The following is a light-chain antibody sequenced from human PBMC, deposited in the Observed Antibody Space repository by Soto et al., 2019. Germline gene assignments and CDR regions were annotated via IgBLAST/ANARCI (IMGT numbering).Light chain of an antibody. Sequence: EIVMMQSPAPLSVSPGERATLSCRASQSVSSYLAWYQQKPSQAPRLLIYDASNRATGIPARFSGSGSGTDFTRTISSLEPEEFAVYYCQQRSNWPPEITFGQGTRLEIK. J-gene: IGKJ5*01. CDR2: DAS. CDR1: QSVSSY. V-gene: IGKV3-11*01. CDR3: QQRSNWPPEIT.